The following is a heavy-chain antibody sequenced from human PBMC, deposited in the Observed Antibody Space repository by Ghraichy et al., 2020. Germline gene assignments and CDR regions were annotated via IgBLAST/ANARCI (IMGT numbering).Heavy chain of an antibody. V-gene: IGHV3-48*02. D-gene: IGHD4-23*01. CDR3: ARGSTVVRFYYYGGMDV. CDR1: GFTFSSYS. J-gene: IGHJ6*02. Sequence: GGSLRLSCVGSGFTFSSYSMNWVRQSPGKGLEWVSYITSSSRTISYADSVKGRFTISRDNAQNSLYLQMNSLRDEDTAVYYCARGSTVVRFYYYGGMDVWGQGTTVTVAS. CDR2: ITSSSRTI.